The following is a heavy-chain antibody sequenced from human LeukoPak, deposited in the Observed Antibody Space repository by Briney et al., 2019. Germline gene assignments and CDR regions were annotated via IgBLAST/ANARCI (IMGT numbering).Heavy chain of an antibody. D-gene: IGHD5-18*01. CDR2: IAFDGNKK. CDR3: ASDPNFGYSFDY. Sequence: GGSLRLSCAASGFTFSRYAMHWLRQAPGKWPEWVAVIAFDGNKKYYADSVKGRFTISRDNSKNTLYLQMNSLRAEDTAVYYCASDPNFGYSFDYWGQGTLVTVSS. CDR1: GFTFSRYA. V-gene: IGHV3-30*04. J-gene: IGHJ4*02.